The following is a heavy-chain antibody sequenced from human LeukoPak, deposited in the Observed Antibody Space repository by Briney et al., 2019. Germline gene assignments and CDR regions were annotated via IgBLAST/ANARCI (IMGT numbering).Heavy chain of an antibody. D-gene: IGHD6-19*01. V-gene: IGHV3-48*01. J-gene: IGHJ4*02. CDR1: GFTFSDYN. CDR2: ITISTGII. CDR3: ARDPSASIAVAGTFDY. Sequence: PGGSLRLSCAASGFTFSDYNMNWVRQAPGKGLEWVAYITISTGIIYYADSVKGRFTISRDNAKNSLYLQMNSLRAEDTAVYYCARDPSASIAVAGTFDYWGQGTLVPVSS.